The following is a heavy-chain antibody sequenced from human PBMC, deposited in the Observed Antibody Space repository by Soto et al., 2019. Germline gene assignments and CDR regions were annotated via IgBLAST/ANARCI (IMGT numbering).Heavy chain of an antibody. CDR3: ARIPRYSFPTSDDLDS. V-gene: IGHV1-69*13. Sequence: SVKVSCKASGGTFYTYTFSWVRQAPGQGLEWMGSITPIYPTTNYAERFQGRLTITADGSTHTAYMDLTSLTSEDTAVYYCARIPRYSFPTSDDLDSWGQGTQVTVSS. CDR1: GGTFYTYT. D-gene: IGHD5-18*01. CDR2: ITPIYPTT. J-gene: IGHJ4*02.